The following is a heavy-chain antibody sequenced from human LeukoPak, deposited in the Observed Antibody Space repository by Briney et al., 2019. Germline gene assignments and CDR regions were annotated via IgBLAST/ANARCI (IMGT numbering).Heavy chain of an antibody. CDR3: AMVKHGVVDY. CDR1: GGSISSGGYY. D-gene: IGHD2-15*01. Sequence: SETLSLTCTVSGGSISSGGYYWSWIRQPPGKGLEWIGYIYHSGSTYYNPSLKSRVTISVDTSKNQFSLKLSSVTAADTAVYYCAMVKHGVVDYWGQGTLVTVSS. CDR2: IYHSGST. V-gene: IGHV4-30-2*01. J-gene: IGHJ4*02.